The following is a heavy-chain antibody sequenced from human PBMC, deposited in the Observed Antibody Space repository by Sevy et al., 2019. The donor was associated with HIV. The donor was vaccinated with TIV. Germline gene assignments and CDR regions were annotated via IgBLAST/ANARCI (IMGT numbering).Heavy chain of an antibody. CDR2: MNTYNGNT. CDR3: ARDTREKSFDY. J-gene: IGHJ4*02. V-gene: IGHV1-18*01. Sequence: ASVKVSCKASGYTFSGYSISWVRQAPGQGLEWMGWMNTYNGNTKYAQKGQGRVTMTTDTSTSTAYMELRGLRSDDTAVYYCARDTREKSFDYWGQGTLVTVSS. CDR1: GYTFSGYS.